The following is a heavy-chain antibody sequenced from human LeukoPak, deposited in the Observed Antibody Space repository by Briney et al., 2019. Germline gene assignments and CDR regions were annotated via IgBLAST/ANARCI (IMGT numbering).Heavy chain of an antibody. CDR3: ARQIASAGTAGFDF. J-gene: IGHJ4*02. CDR1: GDSISSYY. V-gene: IGHV4-4*07. Sequence: SETLSLTCTVSGDSISSYYWSWIQQPAGKGLEWIGRIYSTGSTNYNPSLKSRVAMSVDTSKNQSSLRLRSVTAADTAVYYCARQIASAGTAGFDFWGQGARVTVSS. D-gene: IGHD6-13*01. CDR2: IYSTGST.